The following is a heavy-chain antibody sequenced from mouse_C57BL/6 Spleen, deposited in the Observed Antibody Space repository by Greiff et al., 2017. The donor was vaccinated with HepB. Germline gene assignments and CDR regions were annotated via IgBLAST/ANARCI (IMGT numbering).Heavy chain of an antibody. J-gene: IGHJ4*01. Sequence: EVKLVESGGGLVQPGGSLKLSCAASGFTFSDYYMYWVRQTPEKRLEWVAYISNGGGSTYYPDTVKGRFTISRDNANNTLYLQMSRLKSEDTAMYYCARHYYTDYYYAMDYWGQGTSVTVSS. CDR3: ARHYYTDYYYAMDY. V-gene: IGHV5-12*01. CDR2: ISNGGGST. D-gene: IGHD1-1*01. CDR1: GFTFSDYY.